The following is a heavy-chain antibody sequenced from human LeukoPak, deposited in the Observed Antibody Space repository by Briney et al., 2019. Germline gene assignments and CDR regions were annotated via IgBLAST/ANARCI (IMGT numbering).Heavy chain of an antibody. CDR3: AKRGHYGSGRYFDF. Sequence: GGSLRLSCAASGFTFSSYGMHWVRQAPGKGLEWVAAISYDGSNKYYADSVKGRFTISRDNSKNTLYLQMNSLRAEDTAVYYCAKRGHYGSGRYFDFWGQGTLVTVSS. V-gene: IGHV3-30*18. D-gene: IGHD3-10*01. CDR2: ISYDGSNK. J-gene: IGHJ4*02. CDR1: GFTFSSYG.